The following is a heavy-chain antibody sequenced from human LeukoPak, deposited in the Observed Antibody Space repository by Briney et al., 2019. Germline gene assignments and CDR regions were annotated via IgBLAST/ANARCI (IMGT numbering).Heavy chain of an antibody. J-gene: IGHJ3*02. CDR3: AREWPHPRGSDAFDI. CDR2: IGAYNGNT. D-gene: IGHD5-24*01. CDR1: GYTFTSYG. Sequence: GASVKVSCKASGYTFTSYGIGWVRQAPGQGLEWMGWIGAYNGNTNYAQKLQDRVTMTTDTSTSTGYMELRSLRSDDTAVYYCAREWPHPRGSDAFDIWGRGTMVTVSS. V-gene: IGHV1-18*01.